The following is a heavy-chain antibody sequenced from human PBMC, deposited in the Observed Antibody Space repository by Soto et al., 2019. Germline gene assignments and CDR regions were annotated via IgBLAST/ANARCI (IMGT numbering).Heavy chain of an antibody. CDR3: TRANWYSEY. D-gene: IGHD7-27*01. V-gene: IGHV4-59*11. CDR2: IYYNGNT. Sequence: QVRLQGSGPGLGKPSETLSLTGPVPVGSFSILYWTWFRRPPGKGLEWIGYIYYNGNTNYNPSLKSRVTMSVDTSKNQISLKLSSVTAADTAVYYCTRANWYSEYWGQGTLVTVSS. CDR1: VGSFSILY. J-gene: IGHJ4*02.